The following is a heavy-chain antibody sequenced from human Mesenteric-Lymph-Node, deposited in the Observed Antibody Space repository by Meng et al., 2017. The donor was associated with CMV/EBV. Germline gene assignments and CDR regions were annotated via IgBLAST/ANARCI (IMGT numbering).Heavy chain of an antibody. CDR2: INPDSGST. J-gene: IGHJ6*02. CDR1: GYTFTSYF. V-gene: IGHV1-46*01. Sequence: ASVKVSCKTSGYTFTSYFIHWVRQAPGQGLEWMGIINPDSGSTIYAQKFQGRVTMTRDTSTSTAYMELSSLRCEDTAVYYCARGYYYGSGSTIYYYYYGMDVWGQGTTVTVSS. D-gene: IGHD3-10*01. CDR3: ARGYYYGSGSTIYYYYYGMDV.